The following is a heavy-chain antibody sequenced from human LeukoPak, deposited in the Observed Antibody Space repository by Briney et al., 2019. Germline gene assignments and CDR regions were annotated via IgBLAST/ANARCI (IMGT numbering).Heavy chain of an antibody. CDR2: ISGSGGST. D-gene: IGHD1-26*01. CDR1: GFTFSSYA. V-gene: IGHV3-23*01. J-gene: IGHJ4*02. CDR3: AKWSSGSPGDY. Sequence: PGGSLRLSCSASGFTFSSYAMRWFRQAPGKGLEWVSGISGSGGSTYYADSVKGRFTISRDNSKNTLYLQMNSLRAEDTAVYYCAKWSSGSPGDYWGQGTLVAVSS.